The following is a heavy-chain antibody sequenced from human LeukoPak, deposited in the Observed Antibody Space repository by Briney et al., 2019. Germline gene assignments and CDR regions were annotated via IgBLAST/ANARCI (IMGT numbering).Heavy chain of an antibody. CDR2: MNPNSGNT. Sequence: ASVKVSCKASGYTFTSYDINWVRQANGQGLEWMGWMNPNSGNTGDAKKFQGRVTITRNTYISTAYMELSSLRSEDTAVYYCAKDRGGLRFLEWAPGVSWFDPWGQGTLVTVSS. D-gene: IGHD3-3*01. V-gene: IGHV1-8*03. CDR3: AKDRGGLRFLEWAPGVSWFDP. J-gene: IGHJ5*02. CDR1: GYTFTSYD.